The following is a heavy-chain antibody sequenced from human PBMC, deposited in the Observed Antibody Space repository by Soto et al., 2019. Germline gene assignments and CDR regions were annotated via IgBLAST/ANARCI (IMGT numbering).Heavy chain of an antibody. D-gene: IGHD2-2*01. Sequence: HVQLVQSGAEVKKPGASVKVSCKASGYTFTSYYMHWVRQAPGQGLEWMGIINPSGGSTSYAQKFQGRVTMTRDTSTSTVYMELSSLRSEDTAVYYCARVGVNCSSTSCYGYYYYGMDVWGQGTTVTVSS. V-gene: IGHV1-46*01. CDR1: GYTFTSYY. J-gene: IGHJ6*02. CDR2: INPSGGST. CDR3: ARVGVNCSSTSCYGYYYYGMDV.